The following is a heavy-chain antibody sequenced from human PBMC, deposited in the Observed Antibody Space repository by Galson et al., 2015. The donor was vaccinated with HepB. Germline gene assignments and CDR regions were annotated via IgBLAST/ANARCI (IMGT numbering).Heavy chain of an antibody. J-gene: IGHJ4*02. CDR3: AGNYGSGRPTPSE. CDR1: GGTFSSYA. Sequence: SVKVSCKASGGTFSSYAISWVRQAPGQGLEWMGGIIPIFGTANYAQKFQGRVTITADESTSTAYMELSSLRSEDTAVYYCAGNYGSGRPTPSEWGQGTLVTVSS. D-gene: IGHD3-10*01. V-gene: IGHV1-69*13. CDR2: IIPIFGTA.